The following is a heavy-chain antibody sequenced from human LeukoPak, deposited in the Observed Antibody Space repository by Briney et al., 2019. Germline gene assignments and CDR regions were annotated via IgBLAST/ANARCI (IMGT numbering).Heavy chain of an antibody. Sequence: ASVKVSCKASGYTFTSYDINWVRQATGQGLEWMGWMNPNSGNTGYAQKFQGRVTMTRNTSISTAYMELSSPRSEDTAVYYCARGRSYYYGSGSYRGWFDPWGQGTLVTVSS. CDR3: ARGRSYYYGSGSYRGWFDP. D-gene: IGHD3-10*01. V-gene: IGHV1-8*01. CDR2: MNPNSGNT. CDR1: GYTFTSYD. J-gene: IGHJ5*02.